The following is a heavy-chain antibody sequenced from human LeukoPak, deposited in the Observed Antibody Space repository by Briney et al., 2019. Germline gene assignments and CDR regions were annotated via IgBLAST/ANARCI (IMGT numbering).Heavy chain of an antibody. V-gene: IGHV3-53*01. J-gene: IGHJ4*02. Sequence: GGSLRLSCAASGFIVSNNYMSWVRQAPGKGLEWVSVIYSDGSTYYADSVKGRFTISRDNSKNTLHLQMNSLRAEDTAVYYCAKDQGYTYGHSLDYWGQGTLVTVSS. CDR1: GFIVSNNY. CDR3: AKDQGYTYGHSLDY. CDR2: IYSDGST. D-gene: IGHD5-18*01.